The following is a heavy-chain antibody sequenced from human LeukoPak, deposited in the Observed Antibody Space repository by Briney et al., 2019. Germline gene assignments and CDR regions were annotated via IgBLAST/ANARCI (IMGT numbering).Heavy chain of an antibody. CDR1: GYTFTDYY. CDR2: VNPNSGDT. D-gene: IGHD3-3*01. J-gene: IGHJ4*02. V-gene: IGHV1-2*02. Sequence: GASVKVSCKTSGYTFTDYYMLWVRQAPGQGLEWMGRVNPNSGDTNYAQKFLGRVTMTRDTSISTAYMELSSLTSDDTAVYYCASISEVWSGYYTVHHDYWGQGTLVTVSS. CDR3: ASISEVWSGYYTVHHDY.